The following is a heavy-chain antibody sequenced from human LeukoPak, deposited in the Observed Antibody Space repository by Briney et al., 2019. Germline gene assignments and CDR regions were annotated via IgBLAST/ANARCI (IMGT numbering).Heavy chain of an antibody. V-gene: IGHV1-18*01. CDR3: ARELATTSQDY. J-gene: IGHJ4*02. CDR1: GYTFTSYG. Sequence: ASVKVSCKASGYTFTSYGISWVRQAPGQGLEWMGWIGPYNGNTNYAQKLQGRITMTTDTSTSTAYMELRSLRSDDTAMYYCARELATTSQDYWGQGTLVTVSS. CDR2: IGPYNGNT. D-gene: IGHD5-12*01.